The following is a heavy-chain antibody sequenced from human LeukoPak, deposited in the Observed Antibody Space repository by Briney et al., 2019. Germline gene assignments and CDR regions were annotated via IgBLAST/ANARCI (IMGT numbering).Heavy chain of an antibody. J-gene: IGHJ4*02. CDR3: ARSPREMVRGVMGEPKYDY. D-gene: IGHD3-10*01. Sequence: ASVKVSCKASGYTFTSYSMHWVRQAPGQGLEWMGWINPNSGVRKYAQKFQGRVTMTRDTSISTAYMELSGLGSDDTAVYYCARSPREMVRGVMGEPKYDYWGQGTLVTVSS. CDR1: GYTFTSYS. V-gene: IGHV1-2*02. CDR2: INPNSGVR.